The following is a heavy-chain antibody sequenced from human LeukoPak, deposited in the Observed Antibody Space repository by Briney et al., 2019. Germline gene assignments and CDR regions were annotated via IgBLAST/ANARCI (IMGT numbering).Heavy chain of an antibody. CDR2: INEDGSTT. Sequence: GGSLRLSSAASGFTFTTYWMHWVRQAPGKGLVWVSRINEDGSTTNYADSVKGRSTIFRDNAKNTLYLQMNSLRAEDTAVYYCVRDLGGRSGHWGQGTLVTVSS. CDR3: VRDLGGRSGH. J-gene: IGHJ4*02. V-gene: IGHV3-74*01. D-gene: IGHD1-26*01. CDR1: GFTFTTYW.